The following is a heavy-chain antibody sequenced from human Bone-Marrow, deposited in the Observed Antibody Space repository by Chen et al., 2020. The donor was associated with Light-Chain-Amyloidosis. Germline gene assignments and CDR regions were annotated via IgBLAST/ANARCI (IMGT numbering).Heavy chain of an antibody. D-gene: IGHD5-12*01. Sequence: EVQLEQSGPEVKKPGESLKISCKGSGYNFPNYWTGWVRQMPGKGLEWMGVLYPDDADARYSPSFEGQVTISADKSITTAYLQWRSLKASDTAMYYCARRRDGYNFDYWGQGTLVTVSS. J-gene: IGHJ4*02. CDR1: GYNFPNYW. V-gene: IGHV5-51*01. CDR3: ARRRDGYNFDY. CDR2: LYPDDADA.